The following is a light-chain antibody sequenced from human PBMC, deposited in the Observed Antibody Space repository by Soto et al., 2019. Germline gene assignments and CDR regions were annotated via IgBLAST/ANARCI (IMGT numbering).Light chain of an antibody. V-gene: IGKV1-5*03. CDR3: QQYKSYPWT. CDR2: KAS. Sequence: DIQMTQSPSTLSASVGDRVTMSFRASQSISSRLAWYQQKPGKAPNLLIYKASTLESGVPSRFSGSGSGTEFTLTISSLQPDDFGSYYCQQYKSYPWTFGHGTKVDIK. J-gene: IGKJ1*01. CDR1: QSISSR.